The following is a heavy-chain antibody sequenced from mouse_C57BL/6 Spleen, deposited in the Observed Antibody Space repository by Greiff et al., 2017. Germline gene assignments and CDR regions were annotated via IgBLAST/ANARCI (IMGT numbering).Heavy chain of an antibody. CDR1: GFTFSSYG. CDR3: ARQEGYYYGSSYGDY. J-gene: IGHJ2*01. Sequence: EVKLVESGGDLVKPGGSLKLSCAASGFTFSSYGMSWVRQTPDKRLEWVATISSGGSYTYYPDSVKGRFTISRDNAKNTLYLQMSSLKSEDTAMYYCARQEGYYYGSSYGDYWGQGTTLTVSS. CDR2: ISSGGSYT. D-gene: IGHD1-1*01. V-gene: IGHV5-6*01.